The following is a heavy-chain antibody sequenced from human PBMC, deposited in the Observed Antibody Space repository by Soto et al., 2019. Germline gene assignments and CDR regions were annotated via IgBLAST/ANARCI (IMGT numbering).Heavy chain of an antibody. CDR1: GFTFSSYA. J-gene: IGHJ6*02. V-gene: IGHV3-23*01. D-gene: IGHD6-19*01. Sequence: EVQLLESGGGLVQPGGSLRLSCAASGFTFSSYAMSWVRQAPGKGLEWVSAISGSGGSTYYADSVKGRFTISRDNSKNTLYLQMNSLRAEDTAVYYCAKEGSGERSGWYPSYYYYGMDVWGQGTTVTVSS. CDR2: ISGSGGST. CDR3: AKEGSGERSGWYPSYYYYGMDV.